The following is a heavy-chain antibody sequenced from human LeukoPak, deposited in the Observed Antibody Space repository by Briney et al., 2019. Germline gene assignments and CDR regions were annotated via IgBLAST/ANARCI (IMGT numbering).Heavy chain of an antibody. Sequence: PGGSLRLSCAASGFTFSSYGMHWVRQAPGKGLEWVAFIRYDGSNKYYADSVKGRFTISRDNSKNTLYLQMNSLRAEDTAVYYCARDVPGYSGYDNPPFDIWGQGTMVTVSS. CDR3: ARDVPGYSGYDNPPFDI. J-gene: IGHJ3*02. D-gene: IGHD5-12*01. CDR1: GFTFSSYG. V-gene: IGHV3-30*02. CDR2: IRYDGSNK.